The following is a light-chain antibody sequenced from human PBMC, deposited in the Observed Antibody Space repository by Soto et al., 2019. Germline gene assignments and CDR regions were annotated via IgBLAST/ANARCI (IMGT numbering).Light chain of an antibody. Sequence: EIVLTQSPASLCLSPGERATLSCRASQSVSSNYLAWYQQKPGQAPRLLMYGVSSRASGVPDRFSGSGSGTDFTLSISGLEPEDFAVYSCQQYGTLPWTFGHGTTVDI. CDR3: QQYGTLPWT. J-gene: IGKJ1*01. CDR1: QSVSSNY. V-gene: IGKV3-20*01. CDR2: GVS.